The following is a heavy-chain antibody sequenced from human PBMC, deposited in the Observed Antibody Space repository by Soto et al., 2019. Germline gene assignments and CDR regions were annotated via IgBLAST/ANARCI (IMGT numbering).Heavy chain of an antibody. Sequence: QVHLVESGGGVVQPGRSLRLSCAASGFTCSSDAIHWVRQALCKGLEWVAGISYDGSNKYCADSVKGRFTISRDNSQNPPYQHMNSLRAEDTAVYYCARSAIVPAAIGYYYGMDVWGQGTTVTVSS. J-gene: IGHJ6*02. CDR1: GFTCSSDA. V-gene: IGHV3-30-3*01. CDR3: ARSAIVPAAIGYYYGMDV. CDR2: ISYDGSNK. D-gene: IGHD2-2*01.